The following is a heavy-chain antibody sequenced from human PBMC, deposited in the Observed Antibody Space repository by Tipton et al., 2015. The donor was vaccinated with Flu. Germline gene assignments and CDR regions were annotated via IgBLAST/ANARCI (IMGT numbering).Heavy chain of an antibody. Sequence: VQLVQSGGGLVQPGGSLRLSCAASGFTFSSYWMHWVRQAPGKGLEWVANIKQDGSEKYYVDSVKGRFTISRDNAKNSLYLKMISLRAEDTAVYYCARGWVAEGPLTMDRDPYNYYGMDVWGQGTTVTVSS. V-gene: IGHV3-7*04. D-gene: IGHD3-10*01. J-gene: IGHJ6*02. CDR2: IKQDGSEK. CDR3: ARGWVAEGPLTMDRDPYNYYGMDV. CDR1: GFTFSSYW.